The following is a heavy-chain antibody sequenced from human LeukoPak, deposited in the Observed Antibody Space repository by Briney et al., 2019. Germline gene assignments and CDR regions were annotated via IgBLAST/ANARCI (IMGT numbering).Heavy chain of an antibody. J-gene: IGHJ6*03. CDR1: GFTFSSYA. V-gene: IGHV3-30*04. Sequence: GGSLRLSCAASGFTFSSYAMHWVRQAPGKGLEWVAVISYDGSNKYYADSVKGRFTISRDNSKNALYLQMNSLRAEDTAVYYCARVTMNGYYYYMDVWGKGTTVTISS. CDR3: ARVTMNGYYYYMDV. CDR2: ISYDGSNK. D-gene: IGHD1-1*01.